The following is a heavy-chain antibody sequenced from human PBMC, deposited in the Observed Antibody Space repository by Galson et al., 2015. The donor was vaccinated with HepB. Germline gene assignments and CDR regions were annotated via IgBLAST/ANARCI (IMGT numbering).Heavy chain of an antibody. CDR3: AREIAVAGTGGWFDP. J-gene: IGHJ5*02. V-gene: IGHV5-51*01. Sequence: SGAEVKKPGESLKISCKGSEYSFTSYWIGWVRQMPGKGLEWMGIIYPGDSDTRYSPSFQGQVTISADKSISTAYLQWSSLKASDTAMYYCAREIAVAGTGGWFDPWGQGTLVTVSS. D-gene: IGHD6-19*01. CDR2: IYPGDSDT. CDR1: EYSFTSYW.